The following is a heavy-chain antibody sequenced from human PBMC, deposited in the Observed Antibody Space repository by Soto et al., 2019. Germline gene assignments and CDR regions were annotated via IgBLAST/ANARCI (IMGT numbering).Heavy chain of an antibody. CDR2: IIPIFGTA. CDR1: GGTFSSDA. J-gene: IGHJ4*02. V-gene: IGHV1-69*12. CDR3: ARGQTGGGWGYYFDY. Sequence: QVQLVQSGAEVKKPGSSVKVSCKASGGTFSSDAIDWVRQAPGQGLEWMGGIIPIFGTADYAQKFQGRVTITADESTSTAYMERSSLRSEDTAVYYCARGQTGGGWGYYFDYWGQGTLVTVSS. D-gene: IGHD3-16*01.